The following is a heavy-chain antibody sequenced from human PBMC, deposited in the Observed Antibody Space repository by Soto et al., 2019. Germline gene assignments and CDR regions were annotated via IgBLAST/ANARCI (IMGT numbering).Heavy chain of an antibody. CDR2: ISGSGGST. J-gene: IGHJ4*02. CDR1: GFTFSSYA. D-gene: IGHD3-22*01. Sequence: GGSLRLSCAASGFTFSSYAMSWVRQAPGKGLEWVSAISGSGGSTYYADSVKGRFTISRDNSKNTLYLQMNSLRAEDTAVYYCAGWYYYDSSGYYNFDYWGQGTLVTVSS. V-gene: IGHV3-23*01. CDR3: AGWYYYDSSGYYNFDY.